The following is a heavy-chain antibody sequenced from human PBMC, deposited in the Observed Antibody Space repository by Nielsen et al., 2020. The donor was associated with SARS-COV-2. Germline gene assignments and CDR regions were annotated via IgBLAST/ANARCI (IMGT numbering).Heavy chain of an antibody. J-gene: IGHJ6*03. CDR3: ARSVAEMVRGYYMDV. CDR2: IYHSGNA. Sequence: SETLSLTCTVSGGSISSYYWSWIRQPPGKGLEWIGYIYHSGNAFYNPSLKSRVTISVDRSKNQLSLRLSSVTAADTAVYYCARSVAEMVRGYYMDVRGRGTTVTVSS. CDR1: GGSISSYY. V-gene: IGHV4-59*12. D-gene: IGHD5-24*01.